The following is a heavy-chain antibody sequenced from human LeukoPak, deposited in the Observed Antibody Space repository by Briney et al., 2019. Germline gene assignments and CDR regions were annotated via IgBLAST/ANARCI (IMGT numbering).Heavy chain of an antibody. J-gene: IGHJ5*02. D-gene: IGHD2-2*02. CDR3: ARGCSSTSCYTSGLAPWFDP. CDR1: GCTFSSYA. V-gene: IGHV1-69*13. CDR2: IIPIFGTA. Sequence: SVKVSCKATGCTFSSYAISWVRQAPGQGPEWMGGIIPIFGTANYAQKFQGRVTITADESTSTAYMELSSLRSEDTAVYYCARGCSSTSCYTSGLAPWFDPWGQGTLVTVSS.